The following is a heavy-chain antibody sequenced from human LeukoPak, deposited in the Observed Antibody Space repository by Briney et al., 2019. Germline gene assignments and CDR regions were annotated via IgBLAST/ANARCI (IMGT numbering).Heavy chain of an antibody. CDR2: INSDGSDT. V-gene: IGHV3-74*01. CDR1: GLTFRNYW. CDR3: ARSSAVTTLSLTY. J-gene: IGHJ4*02. D-gene: IGHD4-17*01. Sequence: GGSLRLSCAASGLTFRNYWMHWVRQTPGKGLVWVSRINSDGSDTTYADSVKGRFTVSRDNAKNTLYLQMNSLRVEDTAVYYCARSSAVTTLSLTYWGLGTLVTVSS.